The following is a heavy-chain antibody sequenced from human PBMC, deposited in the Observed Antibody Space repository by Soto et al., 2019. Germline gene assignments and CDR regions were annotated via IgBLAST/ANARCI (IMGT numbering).Heavy chain of an antibody. Sequence: PGGSLRLSCAASGFTFSDYYMSWIRQAPGKGLEWVSYISSSGSTIYYADSVKGRFTISRDNAKNSLYLQMNSLRAEDTAVYYCARDGPDYYGSGSAYYYYYYGMDVWGHGTTVTVSS. D-gene: IGHD3-10*01. CDR2: ISSSGSTI. CDR1: GFTFSDYY. CDR3: ARDGPDYYGSGSAYYYYYYGMDV. J-gene: IGHJ6*02. V-gene: IGHV3-11*01.